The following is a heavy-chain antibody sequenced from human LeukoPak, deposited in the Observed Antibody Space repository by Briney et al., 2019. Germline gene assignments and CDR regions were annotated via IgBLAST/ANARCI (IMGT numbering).Heavy chain of an antibody. J-gene: IGHJ4*02. V-gene: IGHV3-30*02. CDR1: GFTFSSYG. CDR2: IQSDGSNK. CDR3: AKAFGSSWSLFHY. Sequence: GGSLRLSCAASGFTFSSYGMHWVRQAPGKGLEWVAFIQSDGSNKYYADSVKGRFTISRDNSKNTLYLQMNSLRAEDTATFYCAKAFGSSWSLFHYWGQGTLVTVSS. D-gene: IGHD6-13*01.